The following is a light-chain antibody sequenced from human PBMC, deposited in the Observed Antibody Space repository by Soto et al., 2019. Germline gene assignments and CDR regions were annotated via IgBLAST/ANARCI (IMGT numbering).Light chain of an antibody. J-gene: IGLJ1*01. CDR1: GSDVGGYDY. V-gene: IGLV2-14*01. CDR2: DVT. Sequence: QSGLTQRASVSGSPRQSITISYTGTGSDVGGYDYVSWYQQHPGNAPKLLISDVTNRPSGVSNRFSGSKSGNTASLTISGLQTEDEADYYCTSYTSSSTYVFGTGTKVTVL. CDR3: TSYTSSSTYV.